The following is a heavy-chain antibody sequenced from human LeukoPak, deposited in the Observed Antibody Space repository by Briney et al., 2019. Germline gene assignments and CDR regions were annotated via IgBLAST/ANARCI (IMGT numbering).Heavy chain of an antibody. Sequence: GGSLRLSCAASGFTFSSYWMHWVRQAPGKGLVWVSRINSDGSSTSYADSVKGRFTISRDNAKNTLYLQMNSLRAEDTAVYYCARVPEYFNWFDPWGQGTLVTVSS. D-gene: IGHD2/OR15-2a*01. CDR2: INSDGSST. CDR3: ARVPEYFNWFDP. J-gene: IGHJ5*02. V-gene: IGHV3-74*01. CDR1: GFTFSSYW.